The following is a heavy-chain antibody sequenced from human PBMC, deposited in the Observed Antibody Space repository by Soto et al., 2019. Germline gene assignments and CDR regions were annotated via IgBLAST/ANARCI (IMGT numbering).Heavy chain of an antibody. CDR2: MNPNSGNT. D-gene: IGHD7-27*01. J-gene: IGHJ2*01. CDR1: GYTFTSYD. Sequence: AASVKVSCKASGYTFTSYDINWVRQATGQGLEWMGWMNPNSGNTGYAQKFQGRVTMTRNTSISTAYMELSSLRSEDTAVYYCARPLTGDKDWYFDLWGRGTLVTVSS. V-gene: IGHV1-8*02. CDR3: ARPLTGDKDWYFDL.